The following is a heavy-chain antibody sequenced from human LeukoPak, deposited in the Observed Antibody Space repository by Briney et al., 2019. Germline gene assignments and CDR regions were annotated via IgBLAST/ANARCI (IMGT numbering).Heavy chain of an antibody. CDR1: GFTFTS. CDR3: AKEYLIWFGDFDAFDI. Sequence: GGSLRLSCAASGFTFTSMHWVRQAPGKGLEWVAVISYDGTNKYYADSVKGRFTISRDNSKNTLYLQMNSLRVEDTAVYYCAKEYLIWFGDFDAFDIWGQGTMVTASS. CDR2: ISYDGTNK. D-gene: IGHD3-10*01. J-gene: IGHJ3*02. V-gene: IGHV3-30*18.